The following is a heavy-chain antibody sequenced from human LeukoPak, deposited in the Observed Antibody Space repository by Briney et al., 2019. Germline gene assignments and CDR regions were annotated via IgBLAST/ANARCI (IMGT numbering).Heavy chain of an antibody. CDR1: GFTFSTYW. V-gene: IGHV3-74*01. CDR3: ARECDLPGAYYMDV. Sequence: GGPLRLSCAASGFTFSTYWMHWVRQVTGKGLVWVSRISSDGSNTIYADSVKGRFTISRDNANNSLSLQMNSLRGDDAAVYYCARECDLPGAYYMDVWGKGTTLTVSS. D-gene: IGHD7-27*01. J-gene: IGHJ6*03. CDR2: ISSDGSNT.